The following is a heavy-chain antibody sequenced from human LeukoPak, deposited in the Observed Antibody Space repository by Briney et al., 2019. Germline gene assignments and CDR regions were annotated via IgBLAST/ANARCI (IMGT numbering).Heavy chain of an antibody. CDR1: GGSISSGGYY. Sequence: SETLSLTCTVSGGSISSGGYYWSWIRQHPGKGLEWIGYIYYSGSTYYNPSLKSRVTISVDTFKNLFSLKLSSVTAADTAVYYCARDSTIFGVVRAFDIWGQGTMVTVSS. D-gene: IGHD3-3*01. CDR3: ARDSTIFGVVRAFDI. V-gene: IGHV4-31*03. CDR2: IYYSGST. J-gene: IGHJ3*02.